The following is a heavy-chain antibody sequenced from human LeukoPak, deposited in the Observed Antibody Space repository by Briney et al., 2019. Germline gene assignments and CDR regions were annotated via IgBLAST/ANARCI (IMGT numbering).Heavy chain of an antibody. V-gene: IGHV4-39*02. D-gene: IGHD3-10*01. Sequence: PSETLSLTCTVSGGSISSSSYYWGWIRQPPGKGLGWIGSIYYSGSTYYNPSLKSRVTISVDTSKDQFSLKLSSVTAADTAVYYCAREKGASSGSLFLVAFDIWGQGTMVTVSS. CDR2: IYYSGST. CDR3: AREKGASSGSLFLVAFDI. J-gene: IGHJ3*02. CDR1: GGSISSSSYY.